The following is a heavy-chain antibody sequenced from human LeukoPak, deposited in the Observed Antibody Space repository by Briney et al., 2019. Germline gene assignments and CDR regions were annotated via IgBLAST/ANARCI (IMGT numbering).Heavy chain of an antibody. D-gene: IGHD7-27*01. CDR3: VREIRRTGAFDY. V-gene: IGHV3-30-3*01. CDR1: GFTFSTCA. J-gene: IGHJ4*02. Sequence: GGSLRLSCAASGFTFSTCAMHWVRQAPGKGLEWVAFISDDGSIKYYAGSVKGRFTISRDNSENTLYLQMNSLRAEDSAVYYCVREIRRTGAFDYWGQGTLVTVSS. CDR2: ISDDGSIK.